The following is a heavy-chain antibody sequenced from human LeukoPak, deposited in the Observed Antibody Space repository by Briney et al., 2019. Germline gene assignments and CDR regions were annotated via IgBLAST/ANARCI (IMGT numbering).Heavy chain of an antibody. CDR2: ISGRGGGT. J-gene: IGHJ3*02. CDR3: VQEGPRGLAFDI. CDR1: GVTFSSYV. V-gene: IGHV3-23*01. Sequence: RGSLRLSCDASGVTFSSYVMSWVRQAPGKGPEWVSGISGRGGGTYYADSVRGRYAISRDNSKNTLYLQTNSLRAEDTAVYYCVQEGPRGLAFDIWGQGTKVTVSS.